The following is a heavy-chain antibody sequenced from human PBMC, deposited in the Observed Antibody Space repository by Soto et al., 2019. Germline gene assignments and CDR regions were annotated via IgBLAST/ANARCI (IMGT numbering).Heavy chain of an antibody. V-gene: IGHV3-21*01. CDR2: IGVRHTHI. CDR3: ARDRWWLVH. J-gene: IGHJ4*02. CDR1: GFTFSSYN. D-gene: IGHD6-19*01. Sequence: GGSLRLSCAASGFTFSSYNMNWVRQAPGKGLEWVSSIGVRHTHIYYVDSVKGRFTISRDNAKNSLYLQMNSLRAEDTAVYYCARDRWWLVHWGQGTLVTVSS.